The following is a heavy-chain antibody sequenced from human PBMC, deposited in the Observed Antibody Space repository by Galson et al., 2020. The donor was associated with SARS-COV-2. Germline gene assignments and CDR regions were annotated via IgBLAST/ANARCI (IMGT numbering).Heavy chain of an antibody. Sequence: ASVQVSCLASVCTFISFYIHLVRQAPGHGIARMGVINPSGDITSHAQDFRRRVTVTRDMSTQTVNMELSSLTSEDTAVYYCAREWGDINSSVFDFWGQGSLVVVSS. V-gene: IGHV1-46*01. D-gene: IGHD2-21*01. CDR1: VCTFISFY. J-gene: IGHJ4*02. CDR2: INPSGDIT. CDR3: AREWGDINSSVFDF.